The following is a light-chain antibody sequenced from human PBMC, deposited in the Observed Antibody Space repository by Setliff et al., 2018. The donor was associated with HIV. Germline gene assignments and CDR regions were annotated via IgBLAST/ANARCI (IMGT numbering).Light chain of an antibody. V-gene: IGLV2-8*01. CDR2: QVT. CDR3: SAYAGSNNYGV. Sequence: QSALTQPPSASGSPGQSVTISCTGASIDIGTYNYVSWYQHHPGKAPKLIIYQVTKRPSGVPDRFSGSKSANTASLTVPGLQAEDEADDYCSAYAGSNNYGVFGTGTKVTVL. J-gene: IGLJ1*01. CDR1: SIDIGTYNY.